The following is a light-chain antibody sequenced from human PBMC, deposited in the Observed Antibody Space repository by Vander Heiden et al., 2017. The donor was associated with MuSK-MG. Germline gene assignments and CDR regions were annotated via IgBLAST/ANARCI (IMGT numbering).Light chain of an antibody. CDR2: WAS. Sequence: DIVMTQSPYSLAVSLGERASINCKSSQSIFYSSNNKNYLAWYQQKPGQPPKLLIYWASTRESGVPDRFSGSGSGTDFTLTISSLQAEDVAVYYCQQDDNTPYTFVQGTKVEIK. CDR1: QSIFYSSNNKNY. V-gene: IGKV4-1*01. J-gene: IGKJ2*01. CDR3: QQDDNTPYT.